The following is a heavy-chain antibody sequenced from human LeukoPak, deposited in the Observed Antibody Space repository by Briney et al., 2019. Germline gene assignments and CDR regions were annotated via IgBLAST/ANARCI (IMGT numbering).Heavy chain of an antibody. Sequence: PGRSLRLSCAASGFTFSSYAMHWVRQAPGKGLEWVAVISYDGSNKYYADSVKGRFTISRDNSKNTLYLQMNSLRAEDTAVYYCARGSGGIAVAAQDAFDIWGQGTMVTVSS. CDR3: ARGSGGIAVAAQDAFDI. CDR2: ISYDGSNK. V-gene: IGHV3-30-3*01. CDR1: GFTFSSYA. J-gene: IGHJ3*02. D-gene: IGHD6-19*01.